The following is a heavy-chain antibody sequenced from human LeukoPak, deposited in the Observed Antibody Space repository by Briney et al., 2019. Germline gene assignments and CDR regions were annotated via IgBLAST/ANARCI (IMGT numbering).Heavy chain of an antibody. CDR3: ARGVVPAARGVFDY. CDR2: IIPIFGTA. D-gene: IGHD2-2*01. Sequence: SVKVSCKASGGTFSSYAISWVRQAPGQGLEWMGGIIPIFGTANYAQKFQGRVTITADKSTSTAYMELSSLRSEDAAVYYCARGVVPAARGVFDYWGQGTLVTVSS. CDR1: GGTFSSYA. J-gene: IGHJ4*02. V-gene: IGHV1-69*06.